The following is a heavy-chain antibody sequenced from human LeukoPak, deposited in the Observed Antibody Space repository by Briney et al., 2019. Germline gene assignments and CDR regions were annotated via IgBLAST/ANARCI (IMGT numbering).Heavy chain of an antibody. V-gene: IGHV3-23*01. D-gene: IGHD3-3*01. CDR2: ISGSGGST. CDR3: AKDKSMTDFWSGYPDY. CDR1: GFTFNNFA. Sequence: PGGSLRLSCAASGFTFNNFAMSWVRQAPGKGLEWVSAISGSGGSTYYADSVKGRFTISRDNSKNTLYLQMNSLRAEDTAVYYCAKDKSMTDFWSGYPDYWGQGTLVTVSS. J-gene: IGHJ4*02.